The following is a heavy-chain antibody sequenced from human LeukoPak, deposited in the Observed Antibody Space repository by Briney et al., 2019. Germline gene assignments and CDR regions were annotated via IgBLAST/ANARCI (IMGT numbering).Heavy chain of an antibody. CDR2: IYSGGST. CDR3: ARGIYYSAPDAFDI. D-gene: IGHD3-10*01. V-gene: IGHV3-53*01. Sequence: GGSLGLSCAASGFTVSSNYMSWVRQAPGKGLEWVSVIYSGGSTYYADSVKGRFTISRDNSKNTLYLQMNSLRAEDTAVYYCARGIYYSAPDAFDIWGQGTMVTVSS. J-gene: IGHJ3*02. CDR1: GFTVSSNY.